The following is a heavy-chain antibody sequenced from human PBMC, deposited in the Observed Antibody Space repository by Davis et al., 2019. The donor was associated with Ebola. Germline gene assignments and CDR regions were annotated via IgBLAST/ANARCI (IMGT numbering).Heavy chain of an antibody. CDR1: GFSFDNYA. D-gene: IGHD2-15*01. CDR3: AKDRYCSGGRCSTATYYYYGMDV. Sequence: GESLKISCAASGFSFDNYAMSWVRQAPGKGLEWVPAIIGSGGSTYYADSVKGRFTISRDNSKNTLYLQMNSLRAEDTAVYYCAKDRYCSGGRCSTATYYYYGMDVWGQGTTVTVSS. CDR2: IIGSGGST. J-gene: IGHJ6*02. V-gene: IGHV3-23*01.